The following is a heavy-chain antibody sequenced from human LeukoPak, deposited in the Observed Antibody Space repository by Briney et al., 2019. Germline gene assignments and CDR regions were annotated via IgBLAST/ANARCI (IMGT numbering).Heavy chain of an antibody. CDR2: IIPIFGTA. CDR1: GGTFSSYA. Sequence: SVKVSCKASGGTFSSYAISWVRQAPGQGLEWMGRIIPIFGTANYAQKFQGRVTITTDESTSTAYMELSSLRSEDTAVYYCARSGKVVVAANNRFDPWGQGTLVTVSS. CDR3: ARSGKVVVAANNRFDP. V-gene: IGHV1-69*05. D-gene: IGHD2-15*01. J-gene: IGHJ5*02.